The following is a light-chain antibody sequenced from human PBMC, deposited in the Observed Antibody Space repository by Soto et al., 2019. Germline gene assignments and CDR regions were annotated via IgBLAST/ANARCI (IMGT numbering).Light chain of an antibody. CDR3: CSYAGGFVV. V-gene: IGLV2-23*01. CDR2: GDS. J-gene: IGLJ2*01. Sequence: QSALTQPASVSGSPGQSITISCTGSSSDVANYKFVSWYRQHPGKAPKLMIYGDSERPSGVSNRFSGSNSGNTASLTISGLQAEDEADYYCCSYAGGFVVFGGGTKLTVL. CDR1: SSDVANYKF.